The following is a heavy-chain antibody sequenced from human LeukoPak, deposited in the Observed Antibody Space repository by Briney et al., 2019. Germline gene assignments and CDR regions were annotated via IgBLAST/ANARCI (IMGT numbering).Heavy chain of an antibody. CDR3: ARGRSSSCLGGGDY. CDR2: ISYDGSSK. J-gene: IGHJ4*02. V-gene: IGHV3-30-3*01. D-gene: IGHD6-13*01. CDR1: GFTFSSYA. Sequence: PGGSLRLSCAASGFTFSSYAMHWVRQAPGKGLEWVAVISYDGSSKYYADSVKGRFTISGDNSKNTLYLQMNSLRAEDTAVYYCARGRSSSCLGGGDYWGQGTLVTVSS.